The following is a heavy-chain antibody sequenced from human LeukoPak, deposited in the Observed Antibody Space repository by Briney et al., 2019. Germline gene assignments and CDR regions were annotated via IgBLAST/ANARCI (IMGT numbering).Heavy chain of an antibody. V-gene: IGHV4-38-2*02. Sequence: SETLSLTCNVSGYSISSVYYWGWIRQPPGKALEWIGTTFHSGSPNYNQSLKSRVTISIDTSKNQFSLKLSSVTAADTAFYYCARDAGGDFDYWGQGTLVTVSS. CDR1: GYSISSVYY. CDR2: TFHSGSP. D-gene: IGHD2-21*01. J-gene: IGHJ4*02. CDR3: ARDAGGDFDY.